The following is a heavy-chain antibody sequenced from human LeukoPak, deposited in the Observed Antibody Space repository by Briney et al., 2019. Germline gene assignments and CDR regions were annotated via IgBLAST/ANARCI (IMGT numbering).Heavy chain of an antibody. Sequence: SVKVSCKASGFTFTSSAMQWVRQARGQRPEWIGWIVVGSGNTNYAQKFQERVTITRDMSTSTAYMELSSLRSEDTAVYYCAAVGAVAGTLTYYYYGMDVWGQGTTVTVSS. CDR2: IVVGSGNT. D-gene: IGHD6-19*01. CDR3: AAVGAVAGTLTYYYYGMDV. V-gene: IGHV1-58*02. J-gene: IGHJ6*02. CDR1: GFTFTSSA.